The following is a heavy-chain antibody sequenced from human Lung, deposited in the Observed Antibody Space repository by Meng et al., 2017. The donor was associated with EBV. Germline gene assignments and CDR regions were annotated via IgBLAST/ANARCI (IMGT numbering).Heavy chain of an antibody. D-gene: IGHD2/OR15-2a*01. CDR3: ARGFLSFVRVFDY. V-gene: IGHV4-30-4*08. CDR1: GGSISSGDYY. CDR2: INHSGST. Sequence: QVQLQESGPGLVKPSQTLSLTCTVSGGSISSGDYYWNWIRQPPGKGLEWIGEINHSGSTNYNPSLKSRVTISVDTSKNQFSLKLSSVTAADTAVYYCARGFLSFVRVFDYWGQGTLVTVSS. J-gene: IGHJ4*02.